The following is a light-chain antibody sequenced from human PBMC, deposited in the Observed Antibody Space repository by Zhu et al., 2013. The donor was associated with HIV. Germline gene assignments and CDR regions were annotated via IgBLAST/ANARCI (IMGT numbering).Light chain of an antibody. V-gene: IGLV2-8*01. J-gene: IGLJ2*01. Sequence: QSALTQPPSASGSPGQSVAISCTGPSGDVGGYNYVSWYQQHPGNAPKLMIYEVTKRPSGVPDRFSGSKSGNTASLTISGLQAEDEADYYCSSYTATTTWVFGGGTKVTVL. CDR2: EVT. CDR1: SGDVGGYNY. CDR3: SSYTATTTWV.